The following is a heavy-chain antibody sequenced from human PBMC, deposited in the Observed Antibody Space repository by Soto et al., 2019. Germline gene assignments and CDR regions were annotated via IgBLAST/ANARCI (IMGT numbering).Heavy chain of an antibody. CDR3: AKGWNLLNYFDY. D-gene: IGHD1-26*01. Sequence: EVKMWESGGGLVQPGGSLRLSCAASGFTFSSYAMSWVRQAPWKGLELVSSIGGSGGSTFYAGSVKGRFTISRDNSKNTLYLQMNSLRAEDTADYYCAKGWNLLNYFDYWGQGTLVTVSS. V-gene: IGHV3-23*01. CDR1: GFTFSSYA. CDR2: IGGSGGST. J-gene: IGHJ4*02.